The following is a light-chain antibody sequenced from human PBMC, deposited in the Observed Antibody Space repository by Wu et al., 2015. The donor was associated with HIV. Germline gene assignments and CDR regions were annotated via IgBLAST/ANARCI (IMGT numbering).Light chain of an antibody. CDR1: DYWLX. Sequence: VTXPLTGKADYWLXFEWYHKTRRGPNLLIYDTSNLRGGFPSRFSGSASGTNFTLTISSLRPEDFATYYCQVAVSFGQGTKLDI. J-gene: IGKJ2*03. CDR2: DTS. V-gene: IGKV1-39*02. CDR3: QVAVS.